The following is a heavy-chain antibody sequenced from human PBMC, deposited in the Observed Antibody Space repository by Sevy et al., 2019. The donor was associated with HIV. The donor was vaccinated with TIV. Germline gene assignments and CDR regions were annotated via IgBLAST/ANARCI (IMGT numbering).Heavy chain of an antibody. CDR2: ITHSGNT. CDR1: GGSFSGYY. Sequence: SEILSLTCAVYGGSFSGYYWSWIRQPPGQGLEWLGEITHSGNTNYNPSLKSRVTISIDTSKNQFSLKLSSVTAADTAVFYSARPTYRDYVWGSYRPTYFDSWGQGALVTVSS. D-gene: IGHD3-16*02. V-gene: IGHV4-34*01. CDR3: ARPTYRDYVWGSYRPTYFDS. J-gene: IGHJ4*02.